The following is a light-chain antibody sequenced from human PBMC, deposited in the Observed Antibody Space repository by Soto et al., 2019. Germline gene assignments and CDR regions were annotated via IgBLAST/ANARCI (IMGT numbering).Light chain of an antibody. J-gene: IGKJ1*01. CDR1: QTISSW. Sequence: DIQMTQSHSTLSGSVGDRVTITCRARQTISSWLAWYQQKPGKAPKLLIYKASTLKSGVPSRFSGSGSGTEFTLTISSLQPDDFATYYCQHYNRYSEAFGQGTKVELK. V-gene: IGKV1-5*03. CDR3: QHYNRYSEA. CDR2: KAS.